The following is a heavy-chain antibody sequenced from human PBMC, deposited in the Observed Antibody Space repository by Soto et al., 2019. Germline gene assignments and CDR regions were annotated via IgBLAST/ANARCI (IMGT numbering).Heavy chain of an antibody. D-gene: IGHD5-12*01. CDR3: ATEGNRWLPKDCFDY. Sequence: QVQLVESGGGVVQPGRSLRLSCAASGFTFNNYAMQWVRQAPGKGLEWVAIIWYDGTNKGYTDSVKGRFTISRDNSKDTVYLQMNSVRAEDTAVYYCATEGNRWLPKDCFDYWGQGTLVTVSS. CDR1: GFTFNNYA. V-gene: IGHV3-33*01. J-gene: IGHJ4*02. CDR2: IWYDGTNK.